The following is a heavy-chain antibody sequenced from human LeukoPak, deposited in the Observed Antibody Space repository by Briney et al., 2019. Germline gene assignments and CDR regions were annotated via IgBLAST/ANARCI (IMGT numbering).Heavy chain of an antibody. CDR3: AEGYSYGLIDY. CDR1: GGSIRSSSYY. J-gene: IGHJ4*02. CDR2: IYYSGST. D-gene: IGHD5-18*01. V-gene: IGHV4-39*07. Sequence: SETLSLTCIVSGGSIRSSSYYWGWIRQPPGKGLEWIGSIYYSGSTYYNPSLKSRVTISVDTSKNQFSLKLSSVTAADTAVYYCAEGYSYGLIDYWGQGTLVTVSS.